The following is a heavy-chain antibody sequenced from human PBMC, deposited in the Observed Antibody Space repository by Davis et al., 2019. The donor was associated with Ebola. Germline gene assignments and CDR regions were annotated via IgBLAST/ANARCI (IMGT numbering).Heavy chain of an antibody. CDR2: IYYSGST. CDR3: ARGRPYSYGYSRFDY. CDR1: GGSISSSSYY. D-gene: IGHD5-18*01. J-gene: IGHJ4*02. V-gene: IGHV4-39*07. Sequence: GSLRLSCTVSGGSISSSSYYWGWIRQPPGKGLEWIGSIYYSGSTYYNPSLKSRVTISVDTSKNQFSLKLSSVTAADTAVYYCARGRPYSYGYSRFDYWGQGTLVTVSS.